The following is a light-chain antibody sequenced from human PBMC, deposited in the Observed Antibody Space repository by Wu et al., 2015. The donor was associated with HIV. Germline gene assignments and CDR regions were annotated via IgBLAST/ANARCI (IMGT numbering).Light chain of an antibody. CDR2: GAS. CDR3: QQYNNWPPWT. Sequence: EIVMTQSPATLSVSLGKRATLSCRASQSVSSNLAWYQQKPGQAPRLLIYGASTRATGIPARFSGSGSGTEFTLTISSLQSEDFAVYYCQQYNNWPPWTFGQGTKVEIK. V-gene: IGKV3-15*01. J-gene: IGKJ1*01. CDR1: QSVSSN.